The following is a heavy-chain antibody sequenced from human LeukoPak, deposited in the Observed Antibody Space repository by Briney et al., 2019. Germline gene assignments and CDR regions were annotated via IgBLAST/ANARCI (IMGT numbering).Heavy chain of an antibody. D-gene: IGHD6-19*01. CDR1: GFTFSSYA. CDR2: IYSGGST. Sequence: GGSLRLSCAASGFTFSSYAMSWVRQAPGKGLEWVSVIYSGGSTYYADSVKGRFTISRDNSKNTLYLQMNSLRAEDTAVYYCAREDSSGWYGGSYAFDIWGQGTMVTVSS. J-gene: IGHJ3*02. CDR3: AREDSSGWYGGSYAFDI. V-gene: IGHV3-53*01.